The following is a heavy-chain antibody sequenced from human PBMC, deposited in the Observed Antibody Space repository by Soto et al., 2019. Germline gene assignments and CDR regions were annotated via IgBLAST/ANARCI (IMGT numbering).Heavy chain of an antibody. D-gene: IGHD3-22*01. CDR1: GFTFSNCG. CDR2: IANDGSYT. Sequence: QVQLVESGGGVVQPGTSLRLSCAASGFTFSNCGMHWVRRAPGRGLEWVGGIANDGSYTYYADSVKGRFTISRDNSKNTLYLQINSLRAEDTAVFYCARDRDTSGYFSYFDYWGQGTLDTVSS. CDR3: ARDRDTSGYFSYFDY. V-gene: IGHV3-33*05. J-gene: IGHJ4*02.